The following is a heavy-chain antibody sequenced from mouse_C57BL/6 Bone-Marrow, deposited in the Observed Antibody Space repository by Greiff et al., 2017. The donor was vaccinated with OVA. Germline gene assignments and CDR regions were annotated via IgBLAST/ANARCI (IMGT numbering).Heavy chain of an antibody. V-gene: IGHV5-4*01. CDR2: ISDGGSYT. CDR3: ARDKGGYYGAWFAY. D-gene: IGHD2-13*01. CDR1: GFTFSSYA. Sequence: EVMLVESGGGLVKPGGSLKLSCAASGFTFSSYAMSWVRQTPEKRLEWVATISDGGSYTYYPDNVKGRFTISRDNAKNNLYLQMSHLKSEDTAMYYCARDKGGYYGAWFAYWGQGTLVTVSA. J-gene: IGHJ3*01.